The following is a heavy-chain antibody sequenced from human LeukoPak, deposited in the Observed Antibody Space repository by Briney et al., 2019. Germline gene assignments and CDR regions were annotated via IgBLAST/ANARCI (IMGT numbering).Heavy chain of an antibody. CDR1: GYTFTGYY. V-gene: IGHV1-2*02. CDR2: INPNSGCT. J-gene: IGHJ5*02. Sequence: ASVKVSCKASGYTFTGYYMHWVRQAPGQGLEWMGWINPNSGCTNYAQKFQGRVTMTRDTSISTAYMELSRLRSDDTAVYYCARADEYGDYGWFDAWGQGTLVTVCS. CDR3: ARADEYGDYGWFDA. D-gene: IGHD4-17*01.